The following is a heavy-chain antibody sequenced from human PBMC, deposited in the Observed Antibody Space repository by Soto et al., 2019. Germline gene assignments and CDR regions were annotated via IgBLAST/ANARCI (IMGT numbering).Heavy chain of an antibody. Sequence: QITLKESGPTLVKPTQTLTLTCTFSGFSLSTSGVGVGWIRQPPGKALEWLALIYWDDDKRYSPSLKSRLTITKDTSKNQVVLTMTNMDPVDTATYYCAHSAFLRIAARRKHDAFDIWGQGTMVTVSS. CDR2: IYWDDDK. CDR3: AHSAFLRIAARRKHDAFDI. CDR1: GFSLSTSGVG. D-gene: IGHD6-6*01. J-gene: IGHJ3*02. V-gene: IGHV2-5*02.